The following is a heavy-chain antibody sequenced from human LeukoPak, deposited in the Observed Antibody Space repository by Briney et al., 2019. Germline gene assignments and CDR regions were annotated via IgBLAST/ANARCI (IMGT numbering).Heavy chain of an antibody. Sequence: SETLSLTCTVSGGSISSYYWSWIRQPPGKGLEWIGYIYYSGSTNYNPSLKSRVTISVDTSKNQFSLKLSSVTAADTAVYYCAREVGEPGYYYYGMDVWGQGTTVTVSS. CDR1: GGSISSYY. J-gene: IGHJ6*02. CDR3: AREVGEPGYYYYGMDV. V-gene: IGHV4-59*01. D-gene: IGHD1-26*01. CDR2: IYYSGST.